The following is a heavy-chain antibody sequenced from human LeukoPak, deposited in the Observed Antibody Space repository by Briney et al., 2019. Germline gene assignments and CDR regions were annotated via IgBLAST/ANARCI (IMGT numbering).Heavy chain of an antibody. D-gene: IGHD3-10*01. CDR1: GYTFTSYG. CDR3: ARDSGYYGSGSYYMSNPIAPFDY. Sequence: ASVKVSCKASGYTFTSYGISWVRQAPGQGLEWMGWISAYNGNTNYAQKLQGRVTMTTDTSTSTAYMELRSLRSDDTAVYYCARDSGYYGSGSYYMSNPIAPFDYWGQGTLVTVSS. J-gene: IGHJ4*02. V-gene: IGHV1-18*01. CDR2: ISAYNGNT.